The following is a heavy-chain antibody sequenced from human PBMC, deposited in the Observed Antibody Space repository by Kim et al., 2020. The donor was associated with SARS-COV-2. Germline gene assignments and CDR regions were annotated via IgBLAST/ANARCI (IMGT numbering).Heavy chain of an antibody. J-gene: IGHJ1*01. CDR3: AKDGDSGSYHGAEYFQH. CDR1: GFTFSSYA. V-gene: IGHV3-23*01. Sequence: GGSLRLSCAASGFTFSSYAMSWVRQAPGKGLEWVSAISGSGGSTYYADSVKGRFTISRDNSKNTLYLQMNSLRAEDTAVYYCAKDGDSGSYHGAEYFQHWGQGTLVTVSS. D-gene: IGHD1-26*01. CDR2: ISGSGGST.